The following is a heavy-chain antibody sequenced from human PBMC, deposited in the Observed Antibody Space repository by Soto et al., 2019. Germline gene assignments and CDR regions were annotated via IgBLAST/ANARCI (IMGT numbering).Heavy chain of an antibody. D-gene: IGHD3-22*01. CDR3: ARGGYFDSSGYLGD. J-gene: IGHJ4*02. V-gene: IGHV1-3*01. CDR2: TNPGNGKT. CDR1: GYTFTSYG. Sequence: QVQLVQSGAEVKKPGASVRVSCKASGYTFTSYGMNWVRQAPGRRLEWMGWTNPGNGKTKYSQKVQGRLIITSDTSASTAYMQLRSLTPEDTAIYVCARGGYFDSSGYLGDWGQGALVTVSS.